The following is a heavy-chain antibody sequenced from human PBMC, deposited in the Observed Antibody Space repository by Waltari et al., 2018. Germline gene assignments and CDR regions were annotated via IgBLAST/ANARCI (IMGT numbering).Heavy chain of an antibody. Sequence: QVQLQESGPGLVKPSGTLSLTCAVSGGSLRSTNWWSWVRQPPGRGLEWIGEIYHNGSTSYNPSLGRRVTVSVDKSKNQFSLKVTSVTAADTAVYYCARDVIRAALDHWGPGILVTVSS. D-gene: IGHD6-25*01. CDR2: IYHNGST. J-gene: IGHJ4*02. CDR1: GGSLRSTNW. CDR3: ARDVIRAALDH. V-gene: IGHV4-4*02.